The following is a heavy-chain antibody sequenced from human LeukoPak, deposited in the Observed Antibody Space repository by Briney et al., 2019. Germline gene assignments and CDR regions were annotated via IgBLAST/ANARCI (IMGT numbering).Heavy chain of an antibody. J-gene: IGHJ4*02. CDR2: IYHSGST. V-gene: IGHV4-38-2*02. CDR1: GYSISSGYY. D-gene: IGHD3-9*01. CDR3: ARGPYYDIREARD. Sequence: PSETLSLTCTVSGYSISSGYYWGWIRQPPGKGLDWIGSIYHSGSTYYNPSLKSRVTISVDTSKNQFSLKLSSVTAADTAVYYCARGPYYDIREARDWGQGTLVTVSS.